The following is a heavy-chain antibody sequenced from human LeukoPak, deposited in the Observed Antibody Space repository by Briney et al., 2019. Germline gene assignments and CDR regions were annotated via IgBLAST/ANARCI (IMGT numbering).Heavy chain of an antibody. V-gene: IGHV1-2*02. CDR1: RYTFTHYT. D-gene: IGHD5-12*01. J-gene: IGHJ4*02. Sequence: ASVKVSCKASRYTFTHYTIHSVRQATGHQLACMGLINTTSSDTYPAQNCQGRVTMTRDTSIKTAYMELSRLRSDDAALYYCSSDGPGYSGYPGPYDYWGQGTLVTVSS. CDR2: INTTSSDT. CDR3: SSDGPGYSGYPGPYDY.